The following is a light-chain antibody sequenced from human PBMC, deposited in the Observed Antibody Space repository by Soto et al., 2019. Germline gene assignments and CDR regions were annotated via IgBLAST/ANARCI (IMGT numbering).Light chain of an antibody. V-gene: IGKV3-20*01. CDR3: RQYGTSLGFP. J-gene: IGKJ4*01. CDR1: QSVSSNL. CDR2: GAS. Sequence: ETVLTQSPGTLSLSPGERATLSCRASQSVSSNLLAWYQEKPGQAPRLLIFGASRRATGIPDRFSGSGSGTDFTLTITRLEHEDFAVYYCRQYGTSLGFPVGGGTKVEIK.